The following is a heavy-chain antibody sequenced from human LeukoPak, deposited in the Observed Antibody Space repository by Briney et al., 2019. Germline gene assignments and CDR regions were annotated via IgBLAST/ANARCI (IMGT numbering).Heavy chain of an antibody. V-gene: IGHV4-59*01. CDR1: GGSISSYY. D-gene: IGHD1-1*01. CDR3: ARTPGSNWKRFDY. J-gene: IGHJ4*02. CDR2: IYYSGST. Sequence: PSETLSLTCTVSGGSISSYYWSWLRQPPGKGLEWIGYIYYSGSTNYNPSLKSQVTISVDTSENQFSLKLSSVTAADTAVYYCARTPGSNWKRFDYWGQGTLVTVSS.